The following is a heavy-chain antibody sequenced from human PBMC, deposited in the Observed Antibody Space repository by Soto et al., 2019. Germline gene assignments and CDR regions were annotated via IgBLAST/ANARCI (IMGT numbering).Heavy chain of an antibody. V-gene: IGHV3-30*18. CDR2: ISYDGSNK. Sequence: QVQLVESGGGVVQPGRSLRLSCAASGFTFSSYGMHWVRQAPGKGLEWVAVISYDGSNKYYADSVKGRFTISRDNSKNALYLQMSSLRADDTAVYYCAKGGSGGYWGQGSLVTVSS. CDR1: GFTFSSYG. D-gene: IGHD3-16*01. CDR3: AKGGSGGY. J-gene: IGHJ4*02.